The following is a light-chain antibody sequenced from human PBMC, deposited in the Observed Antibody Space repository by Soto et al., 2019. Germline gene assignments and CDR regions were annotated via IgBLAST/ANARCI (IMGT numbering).Light chain of an antibody. J-gene: IGLJ1*01. CDR2: EVN. CDR3: SSYAGSNNYV. V-gene: IGLV2-8*01. CDR1: SSDIGGYNY. Sequence: QSALTQPPSASGSPGQSVTISCTGTSSDIGGYNYVSWYQQHPGNGPKLMIYEVNKRPSGVPDRFSGSKSGNTASLTVAGLQAEDEVDYYCSSYAGSNNYVFGTGTKVTVL.